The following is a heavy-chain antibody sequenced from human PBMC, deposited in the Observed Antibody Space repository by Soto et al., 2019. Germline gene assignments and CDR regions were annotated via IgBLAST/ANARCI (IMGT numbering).Heavy chain of an antibody. CDR1: GGSISSSHW. D-gene: IGHD3-9*01. J-gene: IGHJ3*01. V-gene: IGHV4-4*02. CDR3: ARVVLTITRGAFDA. CDR2: ISHSGTS. Sequence: QVQLQESGPELVKPSGTLSLTCAVSGGSISSSHWWTWVRQSPGKGLEYIGEISHSGTSNSNPSLTSRVTLSVDKSKNHFSLTLTSVTAADTAVYYCARVVLTITRGAFDAWGQGTLVIVSS.